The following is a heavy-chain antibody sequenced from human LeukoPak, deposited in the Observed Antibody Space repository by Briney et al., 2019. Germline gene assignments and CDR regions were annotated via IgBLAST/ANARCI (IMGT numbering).Heavy chain of an antibody. Sequence: PGGSLRLSCAASGFTFSSYDMHWVRQATGKGLEWVSAIGTAGDTYYPGSVKGRFTISRENAKNSLYLQMNSLRAGDTAVYYCARSGYGDGIDYWGQGTLVTVSS. J-gene: IGHJ4*02. CDR2: IGTAGDT. V-gene: IGHV3-13*01. D-gene: IGHD4-17*01. CDR1: GFTFSSYD. CDR3: ARSGYGDGIDY.